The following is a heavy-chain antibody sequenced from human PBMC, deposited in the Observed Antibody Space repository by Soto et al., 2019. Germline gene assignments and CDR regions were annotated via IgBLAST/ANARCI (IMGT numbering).Heavy chain of an antibody. J-gene: IGHJ4*02. CDR3: ARDGVYRNDY. CDR1: GFALSNYG. Sequence: QVQLVESGGGVVQPGRSLRLSCAASGFALSNYGMHWVRQAPGKGLEWVAVIYYDGSKEDYAGSVMGRFTISRDTSKNTVYLQINSLRVEDTAVYYCARDGVYRNDYWGQGTLVTVSS. CDR2: IYYDGSKE. D-gene: IGHD3-10*01. V-gene: IGHV3-33*01.